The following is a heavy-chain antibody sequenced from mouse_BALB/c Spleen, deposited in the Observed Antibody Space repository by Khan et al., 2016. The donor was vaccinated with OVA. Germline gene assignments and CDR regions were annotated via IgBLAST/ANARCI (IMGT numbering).Heavy chain of an antibody. CDR2: INPYNGGT. CDR1: GYIFTNYV. CDR3: ERGNWQSYDLAY. Sequence: VQLQQSGPELVKPGASVKMSCKSSGYIFTNYVLHWVKQKPGQGLEWIGYINPYNGGTKYNEKFKGKATLASDKSSITAYMELSSLTCEDSAVYYWERGNWQSYDLAYGGKGTTLTLSS. J-gene: IGHJ2*01. V-gene: IGHV1S136*01. D-gene: IGHD4-1*01.